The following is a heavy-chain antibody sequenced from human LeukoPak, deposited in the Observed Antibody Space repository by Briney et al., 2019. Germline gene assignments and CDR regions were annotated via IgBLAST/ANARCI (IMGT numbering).Heavy chain of an antibody. CDR3: ARGSGPLYSSSWSPTYYYYGMDV. D-gene: IGHD6-13*01. Sequence: GGSLRLSCAASGFTFSSYWMSWVRQAPGKGLEWVANIKQDGSEKYYVDSVKGRFTISRDNAKNSLYLQMNSLRAEDTAVYYCARGSGPLYSSSWSPTYYYYGMDVWGQGTTVTVSS. CDR2: IKQDGSEK. V-gene: IGHV3-7*01. CDR1: GFTFSSYW. J-gene: IGHJ6*02.